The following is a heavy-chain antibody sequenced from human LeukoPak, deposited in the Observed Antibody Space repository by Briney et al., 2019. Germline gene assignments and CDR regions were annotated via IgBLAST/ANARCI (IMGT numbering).Heavy chain of an antibody. CDR1: GGTFSSYA. CDR2: IIPIFGRA. Sequence: SVNVSYKASGGTFSSYAISWVRQAPGQGLEGMGGIIPIFGRANYAQKFQGRVTITGDESTSTAYMELSSLRSEDTAVYYCARADFYRVGYYYYMDFWGKGTMVTVSS. J-gene: IGHJ6*03. V-gene: IGHV1-69*13. D-gene: IGHD4-11*01. CDR3: ARADFYRVGYYYYMDF.